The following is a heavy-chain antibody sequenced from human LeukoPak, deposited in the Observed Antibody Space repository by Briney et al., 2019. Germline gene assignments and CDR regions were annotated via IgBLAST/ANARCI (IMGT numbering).Heavy chain of an antibody. CDR1: GFTFSGYS. D-gene: IGHD2-2*01. CDR2: ISSSSSYI. Sequence: GGSLRLSCAASGFTFSGYSMNWVRQAPGKGLEWVSSISSSSSYIYYADSVKGRFTISRDNAKNSLCLQMNSLRAEDTAVYYCARDFAAAIDYWGQGTLVTVSS. V-gene: IGHV3-21*01. CDR3: ARDFAAAIDY. J-gene: IGHJ4*02.